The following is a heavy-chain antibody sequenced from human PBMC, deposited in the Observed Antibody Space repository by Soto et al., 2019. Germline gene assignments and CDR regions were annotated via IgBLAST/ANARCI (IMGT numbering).Heavy chain of an antibody. Sequence: GGSLRLSCAASGFTFEYYVMHWVRQSPGKGLEWVSGISWNSGSIGYADSVKGRFTISRDNAKNSLYLQMDSLRAEDTALYYCGKDISSGGWYYYYGMDVWGQGTTVTVSS. D-gene: IGHD6-19*01. J-gene: IGHJ6*02. V-gene: IGHV3-9*01. CDR1: GFTFEYYV. CDR2: ISWNSGSI. CDR3: GKDISSGGWYYYYGMDV.